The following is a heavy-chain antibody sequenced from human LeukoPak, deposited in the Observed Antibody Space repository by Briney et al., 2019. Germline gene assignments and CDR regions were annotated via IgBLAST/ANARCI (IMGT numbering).Heavy chain of an antibody. D-gene: IGHD3-22*01. V-gene: IGHV7-4-1*02. CDR3: AREGLTYYYDSSGSEN. CDR2: INTNTGNP. CDR1: GYTFTSYA. Sequence: ASVKVSCKASGYTFTSYAMNWVRQAPGQGLEWMGWINTNTGNPTYAQGFTGRFVFSLDTSVSTAYPQISSLKAEDTAVYYCAREGLTYYYDSSGSENWGQGTLVTVSS. J-gene: IGHJ4*02.